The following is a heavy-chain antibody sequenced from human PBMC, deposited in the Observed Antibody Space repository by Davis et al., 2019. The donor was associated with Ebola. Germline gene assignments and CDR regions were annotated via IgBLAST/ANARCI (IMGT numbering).Heavy chain of an antibody. CDR2: IWYDGSNK. CDR3: ARASNDFWSGYYYFDY. D-gene: IGHD3-3*01. Sequence: GESLKISCAASGFTFSSYGMHWVRQAPGKGLEWVAVIWYDGSNKYYADSVKGRFTISRDNSKNTLYLQMNSLRAEDTAVYYCARASNDFWSGYYYFDYWGQGTLVTVSS. CDR1: GFTFSSYG. J-gene: IGHJ4*02. V-gene: IGHV3-33*01.